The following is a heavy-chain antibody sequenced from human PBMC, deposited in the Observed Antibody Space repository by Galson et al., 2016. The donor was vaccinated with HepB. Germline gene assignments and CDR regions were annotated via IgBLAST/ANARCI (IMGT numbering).Heavy chain of an antibody. CDR1: GYTFTSYG. CDR2: ISAYNGDT. CDR3: ARKPPGGALDV. D-gene: IGHD3-16*01. V-gene: IGHV1-18*01. J-gene: IGHJ6*02. Sequence: SVKVPCKASGYTFTSYGISWVRQAPGQGLEWMGWISAYNGDTNYAQKFQGRVTLTTDPSTTTVYMELRSLGSDGTAVYYCARKPPGGALDVWGQGTTVTVSS.